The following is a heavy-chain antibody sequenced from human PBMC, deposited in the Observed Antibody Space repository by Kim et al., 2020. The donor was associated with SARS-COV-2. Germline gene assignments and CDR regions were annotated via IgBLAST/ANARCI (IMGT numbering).Heavy chain of an antibody. V-gene: IGHV3-53*04. CDR2: IYGDGNT. CDR3: ARVSLETANEDY. D-gene: IGHD1-1*01. Sequence: GGSLRLSCAVSGFNFNTKYMSWVRQAPGKGLEWVSVIYGDGNTYYADSVKGRFTISRHDLKNMVYLQMDSLRPEDTAVYYCARVSLETANEDYWGQGTLVTVSS. CDR1: GFNFNTKY. J-gene: IGHJ4*02.